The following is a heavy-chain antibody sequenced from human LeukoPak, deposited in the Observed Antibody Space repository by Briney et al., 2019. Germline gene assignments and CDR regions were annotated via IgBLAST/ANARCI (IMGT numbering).Heavy chain of an antibody. J-gene: IGHJ4*02. CDR1: GYTFTSYA. Sequence: ASVKVSCKASGYTFTSYAMHWVRQAPGQRLEWMGWINAGNGNTKYSQKFQGRVTFTRDTSASTAYMELSSLRSEDTAVYYCARIGLRGSYYDCFDYWGQGTLVTVSS. D-gene: IGHD1-26*01. CDR3: ARIGLRGSYYDCFDY. V-gene: IGHV1-3*01. CDR2: INAGNGNT.